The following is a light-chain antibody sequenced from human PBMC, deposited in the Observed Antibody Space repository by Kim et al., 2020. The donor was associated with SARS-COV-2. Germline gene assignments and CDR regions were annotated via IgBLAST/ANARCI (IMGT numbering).Light chain of an antibody. V-gene: IGKV1-8*01. CDR2: AAS. CDR1: QGISSY. Sequence: STGDRVTITCRASQGISSYLAWYQQKPGKAPKLLIYAASTLQSGVPSRFSGSGSGTDFTLTISCLQSEDFATYYCQQYYSYPPVYTFGQGTKLEI. J-gene: IGKJ2*01. CDR3: QQYYSYPPVYT.